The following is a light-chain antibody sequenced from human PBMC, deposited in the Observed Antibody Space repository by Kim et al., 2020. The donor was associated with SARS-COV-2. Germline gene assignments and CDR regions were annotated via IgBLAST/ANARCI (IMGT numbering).Light chain of an antibody. CDR3: QQCSNWPIT. Sequence: LFPGERATLSCRASQSVSSYLAWYQQKPGQAPRLLIYDASNRATGIPARFSGSGSGTDFTLTISSLEPEDLAVYYCQQCSNWPITFGQGTRLEIK. CDR1: QSVSSY. CDR2: DAS. J-gene: IGKJ5*01. V-gene: IGKV3-11*01.